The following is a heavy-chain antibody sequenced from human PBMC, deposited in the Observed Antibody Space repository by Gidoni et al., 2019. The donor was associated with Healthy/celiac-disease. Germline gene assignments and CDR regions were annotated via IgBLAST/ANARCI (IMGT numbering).Heavy chain of an antibody. D-gene: IGHD1-26*01. V-gene: IGHV4-4*07. CDR1: GGSISSSY. CDR3: ASLSIVGATTPSAFDI. Sequence: QVQLQESGPGLVKPSETLSLTCTVPGGSISSSYWRGIRQPAGKGLEWVGRIYTSGNTNYSPSLKSRVTMSVDTSKNQFSLKLSSVTAADTAVYYCASLSIVGATTPSAFDIWGQGTMVTVSS. J-gene: IGHJ3*02. CDR2: IYTSGNT.